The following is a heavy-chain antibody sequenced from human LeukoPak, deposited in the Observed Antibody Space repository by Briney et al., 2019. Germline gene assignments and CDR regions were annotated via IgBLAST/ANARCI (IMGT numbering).Heavy chain of an antibody. V-gene: IGHV3-23*01. CDR1: GSTFSSYA. D-gene: IGHD1-26*01. CDR3: AKNRGGSYYSGSDY. CDR2: VRGSDAGT. Sequence: PGGSLRLSCAASGSTFSSYAMNWVRQAPGKGLEWVSAVRGSDAGTSYADSVKGRFTISRDNSKNTLYLQMNSLRAEDTAVCYCAKNRGGSYYSGSDYWGQGTLVTVSS. J-gene: IGHJ4*02.